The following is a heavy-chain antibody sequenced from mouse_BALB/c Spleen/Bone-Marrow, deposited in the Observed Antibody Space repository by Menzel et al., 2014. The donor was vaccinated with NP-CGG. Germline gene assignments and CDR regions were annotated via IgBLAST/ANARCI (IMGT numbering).Heavy chain of an antibody. CDR3: ARWLLPYGLDY. CDR2: IDPANGNT. V-gene: IGHV14-3*02. Sequence: EVQLQQSEAELVQPGASVKLSCTASGFNIKDTYMHWVKQRHEQGLEWIGRIDPANGNTKYDPKFQGKATITADTSSSTAYLQLSSLTSEDTAVYYCARWLLPYGLDYWGQGTSVTVAS. D-gene: IGHD2-3*01. J-gene: IGHJ4*01. CDR1: GFNIKDTY.